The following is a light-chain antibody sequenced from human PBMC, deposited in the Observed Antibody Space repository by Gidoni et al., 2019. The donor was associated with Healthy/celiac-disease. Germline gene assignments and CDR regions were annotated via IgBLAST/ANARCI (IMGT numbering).Light chain of an antibody. CDR2: DVS. J-gene: IGLJ3*02. V-gene: IGLV2-11*01. CDR1: SSDVGGYNY. CDR3: CSYAGSYTIWV. Sequence: QSALTQPRSVSGSPGQSVTISCTGTSSDVGGYNYVSWYQQHPGNAPKLMIYDVSKRPSGVPDRFSGSKSGNTASLTISGLQAEDEADYYCCSYAGSYTIWVFGGGTKLTVL.